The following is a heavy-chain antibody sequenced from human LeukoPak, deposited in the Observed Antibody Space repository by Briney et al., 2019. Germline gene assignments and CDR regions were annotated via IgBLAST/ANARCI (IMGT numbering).Heavy chain of an antibody. CDR2: ISSSSSYI. CDR3: ARTPTSYCSSTSCYGENYFDY. CDR1: GFTFSSYS. V-gene: IGHV3-21*01. D-gene: IGHD2-2*01. J-gene: IGHJ4*02. Sequence: GGSLRLSCAASGFTFSSYSMNWVRQAPGKGLEWVSSISSSSSYIYYADSVKGRFTISRDNAKNSLYLQMNSLRAEDTAVYYCARTPTSYCSSTSCYGENYFDYWGQGTLVTVSS.